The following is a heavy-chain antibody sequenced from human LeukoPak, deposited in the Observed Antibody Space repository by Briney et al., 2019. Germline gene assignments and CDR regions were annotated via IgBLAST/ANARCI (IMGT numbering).Heavy chain of an antibody. CDR1: GFTFTSYW. CDR2: VDHDGSGT. Sequence: GRSLRLSCAASGFTFTSYWMHWVRQPPGKGLVWVSRVDHDGSGTAYADSVTGRFTISRDNAKNTVYLQMNSLRAEDTAVYYCATDLGWGQGTLVTVSS. D-gene: IGHD4-17*01. J-gene: IGHJ4*02. CDR3: ATDLG. V-gene: IGHV3-74*01.